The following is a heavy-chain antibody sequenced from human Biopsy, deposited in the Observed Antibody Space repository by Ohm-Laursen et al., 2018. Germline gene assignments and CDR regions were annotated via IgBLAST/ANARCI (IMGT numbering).Heavy chain of an antibody. CDR3: AREAIGYQLPCDD. V-gene: IGHV1-69*11. Sequence: GASVKVSCKAPTGTFNSYGIIWVRQAPGQGLEWMGRIIPILRTTAYAQTFLGRVTITADSSTSTVDMELTSLTSDDTAVYFCAREAIGYQLPCDDWGQGTLVIVSS. CDR2: IIPILRTT. J-gene: IGHJ4*02. CDR1: TGTFNSYG. D-gene: IGHD2-2*01.